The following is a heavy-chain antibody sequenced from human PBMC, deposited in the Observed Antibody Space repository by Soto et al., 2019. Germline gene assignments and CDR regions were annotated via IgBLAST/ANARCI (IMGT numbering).Heavy chain of an antibody. D-gene: IGHD4-4*01. V-gene: IGHV1-46*01. Sequence: QVQLVQSGAEVKKPGASVKVACKASGYTFTSYYMHWVRLAPGQGLEWMGIINPDGGGTSYAQQFQGRVIMTRDPSTSTVYMEMSSLRSEDTAVSYCAVGGNYLSMDVWGQGTTVTVSS. CDR2: INPDGGGT. CDR1: GYTFTSYY. J-gene: IGHJ6*02. CDR3: AVGGNYLSMDV.